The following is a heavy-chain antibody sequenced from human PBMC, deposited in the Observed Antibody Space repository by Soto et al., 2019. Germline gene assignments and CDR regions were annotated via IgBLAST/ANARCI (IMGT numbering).Heavy chain of an antibody. Sequence: EVHLLESGGGLVQPGGSLRLSCAASGFTFSNYAMTWVRQAPGKGLXWGSVXSGTGGGTNNADSAKGRFTTSRDNSKNTLYLQMNSLRAEDTAVYYCAKRAFYGSGIPNYYGMDVWGQGTAVTVSS. V-gene: IGHV3-23*01. CDR2: XSGTGGGT. CDR1: GFTFSNYA. J-gene: IGHJ6*02. D-gene: IGHD3-10*01. CDR3: AKRAFYGSGIPNYYGMDV.